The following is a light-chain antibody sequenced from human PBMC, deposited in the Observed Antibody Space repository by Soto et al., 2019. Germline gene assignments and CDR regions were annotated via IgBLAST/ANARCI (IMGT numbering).Light chain of an antibody. CDR2: KAS. V-gene: IGKV1-5*03. Sequence: DIQMTQSPSTLSGSVGDRVTITCRASQTISSWLAWYQQKPGKAPKLLIYKASTLKSGVPSRFSGSGSGTEFTLTISSLQPDDFATYDCQRYSSYSEAFGQGAKVELK. CDR1: QTISSW. CDR3: QRYSSYSEA. J-gene: IGKJ1*01.